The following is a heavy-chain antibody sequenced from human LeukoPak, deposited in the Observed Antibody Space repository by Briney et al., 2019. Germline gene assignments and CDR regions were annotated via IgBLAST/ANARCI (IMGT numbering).Heavy chain of an antibody. V-gene: IGHV1-2*02. CDR1: GYTFTGYY. CDR2: TNPDSGGT. CDR3: ARTFYDTLDSDAFDF. D-gene: IGHD2/OR15-2a*01. J-gene: IGHJ3*01. Sequence: GASVKVSCKASGYTFTGYYMHWVRQAPGQGLEWMGWTNPDSGGTNNAQKFQGRVTMTRDTSSSTAYMELSRLRSDDTAVYYCARTFYDTLDSDAFDFWGQGTMVIVSS.